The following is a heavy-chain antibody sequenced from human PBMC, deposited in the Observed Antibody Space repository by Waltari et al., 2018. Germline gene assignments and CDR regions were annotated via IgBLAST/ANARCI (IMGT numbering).Heavy chain of an antibody. J-gene: IGHJ1*01. Sequence: SLTCAVSGYSISSGYYWGWIRQPPGKGLEWIGSIYHSGSTYYNPSLKSRVTISVDTSKNQFSLKLSSVTAADTAVYYCARAVAGLEYFQHWGQGTLVTVSS. CDR2: IYHSGST. CDR3: ARAVAGLEYFQH. V-gene: IGHV4-38-2*01. CDR1: GYSISSGYY. D-gene: IGHD6-19*01.